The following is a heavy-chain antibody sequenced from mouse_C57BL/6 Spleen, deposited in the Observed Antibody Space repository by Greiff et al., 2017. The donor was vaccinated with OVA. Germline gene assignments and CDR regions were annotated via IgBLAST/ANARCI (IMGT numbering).Heavy chain of an antibody. J-gene: IGHJ2*01. D-gene: IGHD2-4*01. Sequence: QVQLQQSGAELVMPGASVKLSCKASGYTFTSYWMHWVKQRPGQGLEWIGEIDPSDSYTNYNQKFKGKSTLTVDKSSSTAYMQLSSLTSEDSAVYYCARSSMIPYFDYWGQGTTLTVSS. CDR3: ARSSMIPYFDY. CDR2: IDPSDSYT. V-gene: IGHV1-69*01. CDR1: GYTFTSYW.